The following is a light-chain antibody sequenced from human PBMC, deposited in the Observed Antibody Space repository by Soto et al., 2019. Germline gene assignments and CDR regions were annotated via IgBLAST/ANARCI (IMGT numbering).Light chain of an antibody. V-gene: IGKV3-20*01. CDR1: QSVSSSF. CDR2: GAA. Sequence: ELVLTQSPDTLSLSPGERATLSCRASQSVSSSFLAWYQQKPGQAPRLLIYGAASRATGIPDRFSGSGSRTDFTLSISRLEPEDVAVYYCQHYGDSRTFGQGTKVDIK. J-gene: IGKJ1*01. CDR3: QHYGDSRT.